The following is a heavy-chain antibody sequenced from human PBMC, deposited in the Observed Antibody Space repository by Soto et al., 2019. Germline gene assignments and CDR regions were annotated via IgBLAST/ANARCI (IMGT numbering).Heavy chain of an antibody. Sequence: QVQLQESGPGLVKPSQTLSLTCTVSGGSISSGGYYWSWIRQHPGKGLEWIGYIYYSGSTYYNPSLKSRVTIAVDTSKNQFPLKLSSVTAADTAVYYCARDLNYYGSGEPTSNYYYYGMDVWGQGTTVTVSS. CDR1: GGSISSGGYY. J-gene: IGHJ6*02. V-gene: IGHV4-31*03. CDR2: IYYSGST. CDR3: ARDLNYYGSGEPTSNYYYYGMDV. D-gene: IGHD3-10*01.